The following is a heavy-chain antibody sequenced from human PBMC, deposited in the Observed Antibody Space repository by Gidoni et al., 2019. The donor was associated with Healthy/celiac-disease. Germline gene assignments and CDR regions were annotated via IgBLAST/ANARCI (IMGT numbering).Heavy chain of an antibody. CDR3: AKDEAVDDILTGYYIPFDY. CDR1: GFTFSSYG. J-gene: IGHJ4*02. CDR2: ISYDGSNK. V-gene: IGHV3-30*18. D-gene: IGHD3-9*01. Sequence: QVQLVESGGGVVQPGRSLRLSCAASGFTFSSYGMHWVRQAPGKGLEWVAVISYDGSNKYYADSVKGRFTISRDNSKNTLYLQMNSLRAEDTAVYYCAKDEAVDDILTGYYIPFDYWGQGTLVTVSS.